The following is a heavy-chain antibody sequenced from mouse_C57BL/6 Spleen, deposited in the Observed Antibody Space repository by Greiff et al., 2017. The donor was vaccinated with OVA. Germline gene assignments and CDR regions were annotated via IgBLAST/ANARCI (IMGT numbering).Heavy chain of an antibody. V-gene: IGHV5-16*01. CDR3: ARDKANWSFDY. D-gene: IGHD4-1*01. CDR1: GFTFSDYY. CDR2: INYDGSST. J-gene: IGHJ2*01. Sequence: EVNVVESEGGLVQPGSSMKLSCTASGFTFSDYYMAWVRQVPEKGLEWVANINYDGSSTYYLDSLKSRFIISRDNAKNILYLQMSSLKSEDTATYYCARDKANWSFDYWGQGTTLTVSS.